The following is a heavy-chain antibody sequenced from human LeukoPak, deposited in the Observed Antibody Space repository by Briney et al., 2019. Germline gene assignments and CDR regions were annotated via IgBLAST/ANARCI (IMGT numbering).Heavy chain of an antibody. CDR1: GFTFSSYW. J-gene: IGHJ4*02. CDR3: AKEMLGTRWITYDS. Sequence: GSLRLSRAASGFTFSSYWMHWVRQAPGKGPVWVSHINGDGSVTGYADSVKGRFTISRDNNKNSLNLQMNSLRTDDTALYYCAKEMLGTRWITYDSWGQGILVTVSS. V-gene: IGHV3-74*01. D-gene: IGHD5-12*01. CDR2: INGDGSVT.